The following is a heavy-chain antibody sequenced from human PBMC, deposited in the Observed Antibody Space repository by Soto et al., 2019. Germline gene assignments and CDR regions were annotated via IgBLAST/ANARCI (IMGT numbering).Heavy chain of an antibody. CDR3: ARVLKYCSSTSCHDAFDI. V-gene: IGHV4-31*03. CDR2: IYYSGST. D-gene: IGHD2-2*01. Sequence: SSETLSLTCTVSGGSISSGGHYWSWIRQHPXKGLEWIGYIYYSGSTYYNPSLKSRVTISVDTSKNQFSLKLSSVTAADTAVYYCARVLKYCSSTSCHDAFDIWGQGTMVTVSS. CDR1: GGSISSGGHY. J-gene: IGHJ3*02.